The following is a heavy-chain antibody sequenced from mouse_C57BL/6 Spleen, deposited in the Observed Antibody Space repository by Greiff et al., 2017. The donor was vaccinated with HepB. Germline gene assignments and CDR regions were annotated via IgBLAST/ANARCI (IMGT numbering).Heavy chain of an antibody. Sequence: EVKLVESGGGLVKPGGSLKLSCAASGFTFSSYAMSWVRQTPEKRLEWVATISDGGSYTYYPDNVKGRFTISRDNAKNNLYLQMSHLKSEDTAMYYCARDPYYGSSLVYFGYWGQGTTLTVSS. J-gene: IGHJ2*01. CDR1: GFTFSSYA. CDR2: ISDGGSYT. CDR3: ARDPYYGSSLVYFGY. V-gene: IGHV5-4*01. D-gene: IGHD1-1*01.